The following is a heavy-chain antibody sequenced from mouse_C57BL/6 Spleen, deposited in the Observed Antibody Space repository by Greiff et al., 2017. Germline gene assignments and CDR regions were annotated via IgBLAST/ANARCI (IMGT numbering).Heavy chain of an antibody. J-gene: IGHJ3*01. V-gene: IGHV1-64*01. CDR1: GYTFTSYW. CDR3: ERGGDDYDGIAY. D-gene: IGHD2-4*01. CDR2: IHPNSGST. Sequence: VQLQQPGAELVKPGASVKLSCKASGYTFTSYWMHWVKQRPGQGLEWIGMIHPNSGSTNYNEKFKSKATLTVDKSSSTAYMQLSSLTSEDSAVYYCERGGDDYDGIAYGAQGPLLIVSA.